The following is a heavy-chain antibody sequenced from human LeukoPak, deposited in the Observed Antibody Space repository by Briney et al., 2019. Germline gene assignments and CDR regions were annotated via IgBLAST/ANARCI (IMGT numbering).Heavy chain of an antibody. CDR3: AKEAYGSGSYSGDY. V-gene: IGHV3-23*01. CDR1: GFTFSSYG. D-gene: IGHD3-10*01. CDR2: ISGSGGST. J-gene: IGHJ4*02. Sequence: GGTLRLSCAASGFTFSSYGMSWVRQAPGKGLEWVSAISGSGGSTHYADSVKGRFTISRDNSKNTLYLQMNSLRAEDTAVYYCAKEAYGSGSYSGDYWGQGTLVTVSS.